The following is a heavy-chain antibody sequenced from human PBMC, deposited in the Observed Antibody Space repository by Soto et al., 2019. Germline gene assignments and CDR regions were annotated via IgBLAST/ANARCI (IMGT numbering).Heavy chain of an antibody. CDR1: GDSVTTTTYY. CDR2: FHYTGRT. CDR3: AKYTSGTMRDY. J-gene: IGHJ4*02. D-gene: IGHD1-1*01. Sequence: SETLSLTCIVSGDSVTTTTYYWGWIRQPPGKGLEWIGSFHYTGRTSYNPSLQSRVSIFVDTSKNQFSLIVNDVTAADTAVYYCAKYTSGTMRDYWGQGTLVTVSS. V-gene: IGHV4-39*01.